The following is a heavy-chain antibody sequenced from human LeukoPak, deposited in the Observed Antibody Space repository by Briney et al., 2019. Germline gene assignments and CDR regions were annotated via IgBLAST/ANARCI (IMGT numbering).Heavy chain of an antibody. J-gene: IGHJ4*02. V-gene: IGHV3-48*03. CDR3: ARAKRDGYNSFDY. CDR1: GFTFGSYE. CDR2: ISSSGSTI. D-gene: IGHD5-24*01. Sequence: GGSLRLSCAASGFTFGSYEMNWVRQAPGKGLEWVSYISSSGSTIYYADSVKGRFTISRDNAKNSLYLQMNSLRAEDTAVYYCARAKRDGYNSFDYWGQGTLVTVSS.